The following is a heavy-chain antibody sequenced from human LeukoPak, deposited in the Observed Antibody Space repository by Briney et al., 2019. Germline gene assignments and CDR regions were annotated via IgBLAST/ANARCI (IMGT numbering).Heavy chain of an antibody. J-gene: IGHJ4*02. CDR1: GFTLSSYW. D-gene: IGHD1-26*01. CDR3: ARDAGIVAVSVFDY. V-gene: IGHV3-7*01. Sequence: GGSLRLSCAASGFTLSSYWMTWVRQAPGKGLEWVANIKQDGSEKYYGDSVKGRFTISRDNAKNSLYLQMNSLRAEDTAVYYCARDAGIVAVSVFDYWGRGTLVTVSS. CDR2: IKQDGSEK.